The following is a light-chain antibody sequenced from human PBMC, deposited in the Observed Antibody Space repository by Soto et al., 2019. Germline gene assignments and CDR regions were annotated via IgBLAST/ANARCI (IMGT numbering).Light chain of an antibody. CDR3: RSYTSSSTYV. J-gene: IGLJ1*01. Sequence: QSVLAQPASVAGSPGQSITISCTGTISDVGGYDYVSWYQQHPGKAPKLIIYEVNNRPSGVSHRFSGSKSGNTASLTISGLQAEDEADYYCRSYTSSSTYVFGSGTKVTVL. CDR2: EVN. CDR1: ISDVGGYDY. V-gene: IGLV2-14*01.